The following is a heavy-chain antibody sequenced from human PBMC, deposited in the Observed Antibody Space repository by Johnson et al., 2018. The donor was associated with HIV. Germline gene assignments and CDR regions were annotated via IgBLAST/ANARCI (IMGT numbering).Heavy chain of an antibody. Sequence: MQLVESGGGVVQPGGSLRLSCAASGFTFSSYAMHWVRQAPGKVLEWVANIKQDGREKYYVDSVKGRFTISRDKAKNSLYLQMNSLRAEDTAVYYCASERRLGGAFDIWGQGTMVTVSS. CDR2: IKQDGREK. V-gene: IGHV3-7*01. D-gene: IGHD3-16*01. CDR1: GFTFSSYA. CDR3: ASERRLGGAFDI. J-gene: IGHJ3*02.